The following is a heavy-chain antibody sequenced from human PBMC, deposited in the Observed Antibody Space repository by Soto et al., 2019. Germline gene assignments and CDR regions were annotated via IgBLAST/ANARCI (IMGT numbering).Heavy chain of an antibody. CDR3: ARDTGYSGYDLSYYYYYYGMDV. V-gene: IGHV3-30-3*01. J-gene: IGHJ6*02. CDR2: ISYVGSNK. D-gene: IGHD5-12*01. Sequence: GGSLRLSCAASGFTFSSFAMHWVRQAQGRGLEWGAVISYVGSNKYYADSVKGRFTISRDNSKNTLYLQMNSLRAEDTAVYYCARDTGYSGYDLSYYYYYYGMDVWGQGTTVTVS. CDR1: GFTFSSFA.